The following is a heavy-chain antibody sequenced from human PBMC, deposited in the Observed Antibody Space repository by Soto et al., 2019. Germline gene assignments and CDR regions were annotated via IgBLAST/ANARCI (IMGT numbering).Heavy chain of an antibody. V-gene: IGHV3-21*05. CDR3: ARDRARYSSASSGNDAFDM. CDR2: VSSGGTYI. Sequence: EVQLVESGGGLVKPGGSLRLACVGSGFTFSRYSLSWVRQAPWKGLEWISYVSSGGTYIFYRDSMKGRFTISRDNAKNSVYLQVNSLRAEDTAIYYCARDRARYSSASSGNDAFDMWGRGTLVTVSS. D-gene: IGHD6-19*01. CDR1: GFTFSRYS. J-gene: IGHJ3*02.